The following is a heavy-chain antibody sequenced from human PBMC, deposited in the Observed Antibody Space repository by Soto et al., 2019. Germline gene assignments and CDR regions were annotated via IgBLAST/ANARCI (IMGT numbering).Heavy chain of an antibody. D-gene: IGHD3-10*01. CDR1: GGSIGHYY. J-gene: IGHJ4*02. CDR2: VHYSGTT. CDR3: ARRWSGTDY. V-gene: IGHV4-59*01. Sequence: SETLSLTCTVSGGSIGHYYWNWIRQPPGKGLEWIAYVHYSGTTSYNPSLQSRVTISLDTSNNQFSLTLSSVAAADTAVYYCARRWSGTDYWGQGTMVTVSS.